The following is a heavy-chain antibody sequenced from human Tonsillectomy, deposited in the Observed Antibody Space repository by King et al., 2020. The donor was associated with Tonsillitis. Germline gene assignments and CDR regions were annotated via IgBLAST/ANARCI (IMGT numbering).Heavy chain of an antibody. J-gene: IGHJ4*02. V-gene: IGHV3-23*04. CDR2: ISGSGGST. Sequence: VQLVESGGGLVQPGGSLRLSCAASGFTFSSYAMSWVRQAPGKGLEWVSAISGSGGSTYYADSVKGRFTISRDNSKNTLYLQMNSLRGEDTAVYYCAKRITDIVVVVAASDYWGQGTLVTVSS. D-gene: IGHD2-15*01. CDR1: GFTFSSYA. CDR3: AKRITDIVVVVAASDY.